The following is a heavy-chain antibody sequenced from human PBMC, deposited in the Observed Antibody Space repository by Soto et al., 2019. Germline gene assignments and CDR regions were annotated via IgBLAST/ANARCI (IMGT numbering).Heavy chain of an antibody. Sequence: GSLRLSCAASGFTFSSYGMHWVRQAPGKGLEWVAVIWYDGSNKYYADSVKGRFTISRDNSKNTLYLQMNSLRAEDTAVYYCARDREYSSSSGAYYYYGMDVWGQGTTVTVSS. CDR3: ARDREYSSSSGAYYYYGMDV. CDR2: IWYDGSNK. CDR1: GFTFSSYG. D-gene: IGHD6-6*01. V-gene: IGHV3-33*01. J-gene: IGHJ6*02.